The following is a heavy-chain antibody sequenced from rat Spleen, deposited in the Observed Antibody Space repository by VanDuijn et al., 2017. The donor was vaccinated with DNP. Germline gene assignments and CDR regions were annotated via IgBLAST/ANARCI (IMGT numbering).Heavy chain of an antibody. V-gene: IGHV5-17*01. CDR3: VRHEDSSSHIYGFAY. D-gene: IGHD1-2*01. Sequence: EVQLVESGGGLVQPGRSLKVSCVASGFIFSDYAMAWVRQAPKQGREWVASISYDGSRTDYPDSVKGRFTISRDNAKSTLSLQMDSLRSEDTATYYCVRHEDSSSHIYGFAYWGQGTLVTVSS. CDR2: ISYDGSRT. J-gene: IGHJ3*01. CDR1: GFIFSDYA.